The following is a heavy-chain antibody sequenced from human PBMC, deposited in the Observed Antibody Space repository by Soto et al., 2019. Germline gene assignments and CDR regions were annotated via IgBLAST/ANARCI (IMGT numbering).Heavy chain of an antibody. Sequence: LSLTCTVSGGSISSSSYYWGWIRQPPGKGLEWIGSIYYSGSTYYNPSLKSRVTISVDTSKNQFSLKLSSVTAADTAVYYCARLLIVARYFDYWGQGTLVTVSS. CDR2: IYYSGST. V-gene: IGHV4-39*01. J-gene: IGHJ4*02. CDR3: ARLLIVARYFDY. CDR1: GGSISSSSYY. D-gene: IGHD3-16*02.